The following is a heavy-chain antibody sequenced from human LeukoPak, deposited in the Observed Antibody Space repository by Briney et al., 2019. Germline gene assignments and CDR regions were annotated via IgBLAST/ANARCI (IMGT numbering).Heavy chain of an antibody. D-gene: IGHD3-16*02. V-gene: IGHV4-30-2*01. CDR2: IYHSGST. CDR1: GGSISSGGYS. J-gene: IGHJ5*02. CDR3: ARVSSRRRSVWGSYRYWFDP. Sequence: SQTLSLTCAVSGGSISSGGYSWSWLRQPPGKGLEWIGYIYHSGSTYYNPSLKSRVTISVDRSKNQFSLKLSSVTAADTAVYYCARVSSRRRSVWGSYRYWFDPWGQGTLVTVSS.